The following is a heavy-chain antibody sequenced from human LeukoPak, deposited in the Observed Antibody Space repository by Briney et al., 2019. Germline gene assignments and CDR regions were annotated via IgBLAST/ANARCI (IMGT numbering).Heavy chain of an antibody. CDR1: GGSISSYY. CDR2: TYYTGST. J-gene: IGHJ4*02. V-gene: IGHV4-59*01. D-gene: IGHD5-18*01. CDR3: ARGHSNTYGQNSDY. Sequence: SETLSLTCTVSGGSISSYYWRWIRQPPGKGLEGIGYTYYTGSTNYNPSLKSRLTISVGTSTNQLSLRLSSVTTADTAVYYCARGHSNTYGQNSDYWGQGTLVTVSS.